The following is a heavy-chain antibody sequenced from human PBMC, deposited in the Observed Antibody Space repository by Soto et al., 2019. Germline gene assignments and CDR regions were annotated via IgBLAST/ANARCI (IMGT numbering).Heavy chain of an antibody. D-gene: IGHD6-13*01. V-gene: IGHV3-11*06. J-gene: IGHJ1*01. CDR3: ARSLCLAAAGGRDN. Sequence: QVQLVESGGDLVKPGGSLRLSCAASGFTFSDYYMNWIRQAPGKGLEWVSFISGSSGHTHYADSVKGRFTISRDSAKNSLYLQMNSLRAEDTAVYYCARSLCLAAAGGRDNWGQGTLVTVSS. CDR1: GFTFSDYY. CDR2: ISGSSGHT.